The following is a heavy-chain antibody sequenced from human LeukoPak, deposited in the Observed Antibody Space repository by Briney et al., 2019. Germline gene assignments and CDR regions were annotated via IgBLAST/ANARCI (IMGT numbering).Heavy chain of an antibody. Sequence: PSETLSLTCTVSGGSISSSSYYWGWIRQPPGKGLEWIGSIYYSGSTYYNPSLKSRVTISVDTSKNQFSLKLSSVTAADTAVYYCARHSRTAAAGRWFDPWGQGTLVTVSS. CDR2: IYYSGST. CDR1: GGSISSSSYY. CDR3: ARHSRTAAAGRWFDP. V-gene: IGHV4-39*01. J-gene: IGHJ5*02. D-gene: IGHD2-2*01.